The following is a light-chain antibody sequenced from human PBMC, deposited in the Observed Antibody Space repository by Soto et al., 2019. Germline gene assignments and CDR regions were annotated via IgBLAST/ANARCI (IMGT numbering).Light chain of an antibody. J-gene: IGKJ1*01. Sequence: EIVLTQSPGTLSLSPGERATLSCRASQSVSNNYLAWYQQKPGQAPRLVIYGASSRGTGIPDRFSASGSGTDFTLTISRLEPEDFAVYYCQQYGSSPRTFGQGTKVDI. CDR1: QSVSNNY. CDR2: GAS. V-gene: IGKV3-20*01. CDR3: QQYGSSPRT.